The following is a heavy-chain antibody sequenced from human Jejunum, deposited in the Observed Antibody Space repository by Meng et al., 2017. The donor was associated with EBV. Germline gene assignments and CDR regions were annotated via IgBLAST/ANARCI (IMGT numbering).Heavy chain of an antibody. CDR1: GDTFPRYE. J-gene: IGHJ5*02. CDR3: AGGMTIRQNWFDP. D-gene: IGHD5-24*01. CDR2: NNPTGDST. V-gene: IGHV1-46*01. Sequence: QVHVVQSGAEVTKPGASVKVSCKVSGDTFPRYEMHWVRQAPGQGLGWMGINNPTGDSTTYAEKFQGRLTMTRDTSTTTAYMELSSLRSEDTAVYYCAGGMTIRQNWFDPWGQGTLVTVSS.